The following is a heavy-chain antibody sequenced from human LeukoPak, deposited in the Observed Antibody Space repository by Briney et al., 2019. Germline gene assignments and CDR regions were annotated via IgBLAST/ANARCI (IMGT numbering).Heavy chain of an antibody. D-gene: IGHD3-3*01. V-gene: IGHV3-23*01. J-gene: IGHJ4*02. CDR1: GFTFSSYA. CDR2: VTGNGDNT. CDR3: VKEYHSRGFGAYFDY. Sequence: PGGSLRLSCAASGFTFSSYAMSWVRQAPGKGLEWVSSVTGNGDNTFHADSVKGRFTLSRDNSINTVDLQMNSLRAEDTAVYYCVKEYHSRGFGAYFDYWGQGTLVTVSS.